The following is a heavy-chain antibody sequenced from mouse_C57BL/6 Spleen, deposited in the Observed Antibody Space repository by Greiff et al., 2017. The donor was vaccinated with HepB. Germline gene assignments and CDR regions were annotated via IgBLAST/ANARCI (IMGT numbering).Heavy chain of an antibody. D-gene: IGHD1-1*01. CDR1: GYSITSGYY. J-gene: IGHJ1*03. V-gene: IGHV3-6*01. CDR2: ISYDGSN. CDR3: ARDPYYYGSSYWWYFDV. Sequence: EVKLVESGPGLVKPSQSLSLTCSVTGYSITSGYYWNWIRQFPGNKLEWMGYISYDGSNNYNPSLKNRISITRDTSKNQFFLKLNSVTTEDTATYYCARDPYYYGSSYWWYFDVWGTGTTVTVSS.